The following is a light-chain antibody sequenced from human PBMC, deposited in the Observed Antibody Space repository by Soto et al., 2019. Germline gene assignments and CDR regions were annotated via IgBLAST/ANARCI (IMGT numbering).Light chain of an antibody. CDR2: GVS. J-gene: IGKJ1*01. CDR3: QQYGSSPWA. V-gene: IGKV3-20*01. CDR1: QSVIADY. Sequence: VLTQSPGTLSLSPGERATLSCRANQSVIADYVAWYQQKAGQAPRLLIFGVSNRATGIPDRFSGSGSGTDFSLSVSRLEPEDFAVYHCQQYGSSPWAFGQGTKVEIK.